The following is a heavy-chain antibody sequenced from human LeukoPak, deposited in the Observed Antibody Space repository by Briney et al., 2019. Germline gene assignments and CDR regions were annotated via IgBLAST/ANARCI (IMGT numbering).Heavy chain of an antibody. CDR1: GYTFTGYY. CDR2: INPNSGGT. J-gene: IGHJ6*03. V-gene: IGHV1-2*02. CDR3: ARGLSYYYYMDV. Sequence: ASVKVSCKASGYTFTGYYMHWVRHAPGQGFEWMGWINPNSGGTNYAQKFQGRVTMTRDTSISTAYMELSRLRSDDTAVYYCARGLSYYYYMDVWGKGTTVTISS. D-gene: IGHD2/OR15-2a*01.